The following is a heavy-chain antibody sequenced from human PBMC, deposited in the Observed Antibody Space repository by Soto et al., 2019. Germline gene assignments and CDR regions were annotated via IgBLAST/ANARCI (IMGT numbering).Heavy chain of an antibody. D-gene: IGHD3-9*01. CDR3: AKDRIRYFDGLHDAFDI. Sequence: EVQLLESGGGLVQPGGSLRLSCAASGFTFSSYAMSWVRQAPGKGLEWVSAISGSGGSTYYADSVKGRFTISRDNSKNTLYLQMNSLRAEDTAVYYCAKDRIRYFDGLHDAFDIWGQGTMVTVSS. V-gene: IGHV3-23*01. CDR1: GFTFSSYA. J-gene: IGHJ3*02. CDR2: ISGSGGST.